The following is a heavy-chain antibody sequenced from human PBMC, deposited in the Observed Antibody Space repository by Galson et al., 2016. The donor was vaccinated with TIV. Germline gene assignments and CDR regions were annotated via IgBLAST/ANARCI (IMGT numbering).Heavy chain of an antibody. CDR2: ITPILDVA. J-gene: IGHJ3*02. Sequence: SVKVSCKASGGPFTSYSIIWVRQAPGHGREWMGRITPILDVATYAQKFQDRVTITADKSTSTAYMDLSNLRSADTAVYYCARSRYFDSTDYYYGEDAFDIWGQGTLVTVSS. CDR1: GGPFTSYS. V-gene: IGHV1-69*02. CDR3: ARSRYFDSTDYYYGEDAFDI. D-gene: IGHD3-22*01.